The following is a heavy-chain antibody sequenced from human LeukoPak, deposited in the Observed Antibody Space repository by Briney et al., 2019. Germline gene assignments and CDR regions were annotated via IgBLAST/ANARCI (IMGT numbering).Heavy chain of an antibody. CDR3: ARGYYDILTGYYIDY. V-gene: IGHV4-31*11. D-gene: IGHD3-9*01. J-gene: IGHJ4*02. CDR1: GGSISSGGFY. CDR2: MYYSGST. Sequence: PSQTLSLTCAVSGGSISSGGFYWSWIRQHPGKGLEWIGTMYYSGSTYYNPSLKSRVTILVDTSKNQFSLKLSSVTAADTAVYYRARGYYDILTGYYIDYWGQGTLVTVSS.